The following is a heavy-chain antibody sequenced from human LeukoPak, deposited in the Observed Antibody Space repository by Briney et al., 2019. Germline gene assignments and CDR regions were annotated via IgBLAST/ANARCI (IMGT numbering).Heavy chain of an antibody. Sequence: GSSVKVSCKASGGTFSSYAISWVRQAPGQGLEWMGWINPNSGGTNYAQKFQGRVTMTRDTSISTAYMELSRLRSDDTAVYYCARDLGIAAAGTGLDAFDIWGQGTMVTVSS. CDR3: ARDLGIAAAGTGLDAFDI. D-gene: IGHD6-13*01. J-gene: IGHJ3*02. V-gene: IGHV1-2*02. CDR2: INPNSGGT. CDR1: GGTFSSYA.